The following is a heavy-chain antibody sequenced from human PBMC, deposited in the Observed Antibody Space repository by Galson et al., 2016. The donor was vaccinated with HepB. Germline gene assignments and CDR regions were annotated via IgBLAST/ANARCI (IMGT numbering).Heavy chain of an antibody. J-gene: IGHJ6*02. D-gene: IGHD2-21*02. CDR1: GFTFSTYG. CDR3: AKSTDCGSDCYLPFYYYGMDV. CDR2: ISFAGSNK. V-gene: IGHV3-30*18. Sequence: SLRLSCAASGFTFSTYGMHWVRQAPGKGLEWVAVISFAGSNKYYADSVKGRFTISRDNSKNTLYLQMNSLRAEDTAGYYCAKSTDCGSDCYLPFYYYGMDVWGQGTTVTVSS.